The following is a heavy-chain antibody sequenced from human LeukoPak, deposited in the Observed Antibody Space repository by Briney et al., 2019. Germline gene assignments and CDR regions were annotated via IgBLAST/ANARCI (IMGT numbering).Heavy chain of an antibody. Sequence: SETLSLTCAVYGVSFSGYYWSWIRQPPGKGLEWLGEINHSGSTNYNPSLKSRVTISVDTSKNQFSLKLSSVTAADTAVYYCARVGYYPDYYMDVWGKGTTVTVSS. CDR3: ARVGYYPDYYMDV. CDR2: INHSGST. V-gene: IGHV4-34*01. D-gene: IGHD2-21*01. J-gene: IGHJ6*03. CDR1: GVSFSGYY.